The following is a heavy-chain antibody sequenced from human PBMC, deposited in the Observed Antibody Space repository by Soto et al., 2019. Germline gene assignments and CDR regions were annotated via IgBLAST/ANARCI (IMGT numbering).Heavy chain of an antibody. V-gene: IGHV4-59*08. CDR2: IYYSGST. J-gene: IGHJ6*02. Sequence: QVQLQESGPGLVKPSETLSLTCTVSGGSISSYYWSWIRQPPGKGLEWIGYIYYSGSTNYNPSLKSRVTISVDTSKNQFSLKLSSVTAADTAVYYCASHLATYYYDSSGYYQGIRNYYYYGMDVWGQGTTVTVSS. CDR1: GGSISSYY. CDR3: ASHLATYYYDSSGYYQGIRNYYYYGMDV. D-gene: IGHD3-22*01.